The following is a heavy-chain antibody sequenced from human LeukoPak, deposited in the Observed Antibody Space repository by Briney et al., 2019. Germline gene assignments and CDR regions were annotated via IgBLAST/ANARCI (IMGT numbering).Heavy chain of an antibody. CDR2: INPNSGGT. D-gene: IGHD4-17*01. V-gene: IGHV1-2*02. CDR1: GYTFTGYY. Sequence: RASVKVSCKASGYTFTGYYMHWVRQAPGQGLEWMGWINPNSGGTNYAQKFQGRVTMTRDTSISTAYMELSRLRSDDTAVYYCARDLYGDYPDGYWGQGTLVTVSS. CDR3: ARDLYGDYPDGY. J-gene: IGHJ4*02.